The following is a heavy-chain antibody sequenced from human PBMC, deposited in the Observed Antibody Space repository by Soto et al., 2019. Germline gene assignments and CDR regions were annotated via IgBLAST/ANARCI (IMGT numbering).Heavy chain of an antibody. Sequence: QVQLQESGPGLLKPSETLSLTCTVSGGSISSYYWSWIRQPPGKGLEWIGYIYYSGSTNYNPALTSRVTISVDTAKNQFSLKLRSVTAADTAVYYCASARLVRRPAATFWYFDLWGRGTLVTVSS. V-gene: IGHV4-59*08. CDR1: GGSISSYY. J-gene: IGHJ2*01. CDR2: IYYSGST. D-gene: IGHD6-19*01. CDR3: ASARLVRRPAATFWYFDL.